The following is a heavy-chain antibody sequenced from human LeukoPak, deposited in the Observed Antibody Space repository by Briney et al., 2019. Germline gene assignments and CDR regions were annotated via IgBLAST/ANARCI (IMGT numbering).Heavy chain of an antibody. Sequence: GGSLRLSCAASGFTVSSNYMSWVRQAPGKGLDWVSVIYSGGSTYYADSVKGRFTISRDNSKNTLYLQMNSLRAEDTAVYYCAREVYYDSSGYYPDYWGQGTLVTVSS. CDR3: AREVYYDSSGYYPDY. CDR2: IYSGGST. CDR1: GFTVSSNY. V-gene: IGHV3-66*02. J-gene: IGHJ4*02. D-gene: IGHD3-22*01.